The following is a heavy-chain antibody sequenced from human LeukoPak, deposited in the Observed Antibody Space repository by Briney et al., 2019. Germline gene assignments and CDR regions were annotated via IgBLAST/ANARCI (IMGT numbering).Heavy chain of an antibody. CDR1: EFTLSHYR. V-gene: IGHV3-21*01. Sequence: GGSLRLSCEASEFTLSHYRMNWVRQAPGKGLEWVSSISSSSSYIYYADSVKGRFTISRDNAKNSLYLQMNSLRAEDTAVYYCARSVVRAARPYYFDYWGQRTLVTVSS. D-gene: IGHD3-16*02. CDR3: ARSVVRAARPYYFDY. CDR2: ISSSSSYI. J-gene: IGHJ4*02.